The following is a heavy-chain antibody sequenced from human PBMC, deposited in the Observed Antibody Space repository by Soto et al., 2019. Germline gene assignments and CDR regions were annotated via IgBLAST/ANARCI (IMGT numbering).Heavy chain of an antibody. CDR3: ARDHHRYSGYDYVDY. D-gene: IGHD5-12*01. Sequence: DTLSLTCTTSCRSISSYCWSWIRQPPGKGLKWIGYIYYSGSTNYNPSLKSRVTISVDTSKKQFSLKLNSVTAEDTAVYYCARDHHRYSGYDYVDYWGQGTLVTVSS. V-gene: IGHV4-59*12. CDR2: IYYSGST. CDR1: CRSISSYC. J-gene: IGHJ4*02.